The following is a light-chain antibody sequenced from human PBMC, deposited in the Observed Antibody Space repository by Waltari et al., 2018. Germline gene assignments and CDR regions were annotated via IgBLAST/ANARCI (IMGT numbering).Light chain of an antibody. CDR2: AAS. J-gene: IGKJ4*01. CDR3: QQVKSYPLT. Sequence: IQLTQSPSSLSASVGDRVTITCRASQGINNYLAWYQQKPGKAPNLLIYAASTLQSGVPSRFNGSGSGTEFTLTISSLQPEDFATYCCQQVKSYPLTFGGGTTVEIK. V-gene: IGKV1-9*01. CDR1: QGINNY.